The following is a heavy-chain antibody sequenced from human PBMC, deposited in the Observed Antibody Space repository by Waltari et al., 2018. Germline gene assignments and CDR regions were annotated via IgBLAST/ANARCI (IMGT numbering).Heavy chain of an antibody. CDR1: GDTFNTHA. CDR3: ARSLYFDKIDFYPPDWYFDL. Sequence: VQLVQSGAAVKKPGSSVKVSCKASGDTFNTHAISWVRQAPGQGLEWMGRFIPIVGLANYAQTFQDRVTITADKSTTTAYMELSSLRSEDTALYYCARSLYFDKIDFYPPDWYFDLRGRGTLVTVSS. V-gene: IGHV1-69*02. J-gene: IGHJ2*01. D-gene: IGHD3-22*01. CDR2: FIPIVGLA.